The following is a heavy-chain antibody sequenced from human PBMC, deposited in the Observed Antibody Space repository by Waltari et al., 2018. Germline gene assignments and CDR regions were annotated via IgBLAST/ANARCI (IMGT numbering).Heavy chain of an antibody. CDR2: IRHTGDT. CDR1: GVSVSGYF. CDR3: ALWESGWRAFRF. J-gene: IGHJ4*03. D-gene: IGHD6-19*01. V-gene: IGHV4-59*08. Sequence: QVQLQESGPGLVKSSETLSLTCTVSGVSVSGYFWNWIRQAPGKGPEWIGYIRHTGDTKQNPSLKSRVTMSVDTSRNDVSLRLSSVTAADTAVYYCALWESGWRAFRFWGQGTLGTVSS.